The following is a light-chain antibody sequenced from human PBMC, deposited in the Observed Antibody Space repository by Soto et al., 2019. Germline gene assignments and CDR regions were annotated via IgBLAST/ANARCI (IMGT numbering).Light chain of an antibody. CDR2: GAS. CDR1: QSINSF. Sequence: TQSPSTLSLAPGEGATRTCSASQSINSFLAWYQQRRGQAPRLLIHGASNRATGITDRFSGSGSGPDFTLAISSLQSGDFAVYYCQQYNNWLRTLGQGTKVDIK. V-gene: IGKV3D-15*01. J-gene: IGKJ1*01. CDR3: QQYNNWLRT.